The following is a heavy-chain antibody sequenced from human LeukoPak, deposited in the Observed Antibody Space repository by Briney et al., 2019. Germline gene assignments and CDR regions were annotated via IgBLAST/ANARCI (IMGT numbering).Heavy chain of an antibody. CDR3: ASQYTSSRIFDD. D-gene: IGHD6-13*01. Sequence: VSSISSSSTYIYYADSVKGRFTVSRDNAKNSLYLQMNSLRAEDTAVYFCASQYTSSRIFDDWGQGTLVTVSS. J-gene: IGHJ4*02. V-gene: IGHV3-21*01. CDR2: ISSSSTYI.